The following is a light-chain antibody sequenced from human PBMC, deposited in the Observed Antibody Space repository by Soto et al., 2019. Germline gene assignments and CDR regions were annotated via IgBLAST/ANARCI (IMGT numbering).Light chain of an antibody. CDR2: GAS. J-gene: IGKJ1*01. CDR1: QSVSSSY. V-gene: IGKV3-20*01. Sequence: EIVLTQSPGTLSLSPGERATLSCRASQSVSSSYLAWYQQKPDQAPRLLIYGASSRATGIPDRFSGSGSGTDFTLTISRLEPEDFAVYYCHQYGSSAWTFGQGTKVDIK. CDR3: HQYGSSAWT.